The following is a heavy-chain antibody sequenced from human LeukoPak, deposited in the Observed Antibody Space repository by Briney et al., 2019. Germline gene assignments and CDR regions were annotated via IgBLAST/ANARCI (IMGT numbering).Heavy chain of an antibody. J-gene: IGHJ4*02. V-gene: IGHV3-23*01. CDR1: GFTFSSYA. D-gene: IGHD5-12*01. CDR2: ISGSGGST. Sequence: PGGSLRLACAASGFTFSSYAMSWVRQAPGKGLEWVSAISGSGGSTYYADSVKGRFTISRDNSKNTLYLQMNSLRAEDTAVYYCAKGSYSGYVPDYWGQGTLVTVSS. CDR3: AKGSYSGYVPDY.